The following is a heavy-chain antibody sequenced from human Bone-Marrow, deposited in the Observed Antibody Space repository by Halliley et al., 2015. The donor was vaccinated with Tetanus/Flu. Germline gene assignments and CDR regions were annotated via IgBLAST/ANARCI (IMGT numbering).Heavy chain of an antibody. J-gene: IGHJ4*02. CDR3: VRHGRQWLERYVDY. D-gene: IGHD6-19*01. CDR2: IYHSGNP. Sequence: WIGSIYHSGNPFYNSSLKSRVTISVDTSNNHFSLNVYSLGAADPAVYYCVRHGRQWLERYVDYWGQGTLVTVSS. V-gene: IGHV4-39*01.